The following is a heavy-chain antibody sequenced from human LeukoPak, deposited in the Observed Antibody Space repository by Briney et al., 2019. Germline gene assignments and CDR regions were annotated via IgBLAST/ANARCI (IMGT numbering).Heavy chain of an antibody. CDR2: INPSGGST. D-gene: IGHD3-3*01. V-gene: IGHV1-46*01. J-gene: IGHJ6*03. Sequence: ASVKVSCKASGYTFTSYYMHWVRQAPGQGLEWMGIINPSGGSTSYAQKFQGRVTMTRDTSTSTVYMELSSLRSEDTAVYYCARDAYYDFWSGYYTGLRYYYYMDVWGKGTTVTVSS. CDR1: GYTFTSYY. CDR3: ARDAYYDFWSGYYTGLRYYYYMDV.